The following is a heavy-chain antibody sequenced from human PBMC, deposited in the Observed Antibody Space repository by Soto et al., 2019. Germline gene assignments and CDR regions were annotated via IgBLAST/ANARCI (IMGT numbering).Heavy chain of an antibody. V-gene: IGHV4-59*02. CDR2: SGST. J-gene: IGHJ5*02. CDR1: GGYVSSYY. CDR3: ASLSAGWLDP. D-gene: IGHD6-19*01. Sequence: QVQLQESGPGLVKPSETLSLTCTVSGGYVSSYYWSWIRQPPGKGLEWIGYSGSTNYNPSLKSRVTISVDTSKIQFSLNLSSVTAADTAVYYCASLSAGWLDPWGQGTLVTVAS.